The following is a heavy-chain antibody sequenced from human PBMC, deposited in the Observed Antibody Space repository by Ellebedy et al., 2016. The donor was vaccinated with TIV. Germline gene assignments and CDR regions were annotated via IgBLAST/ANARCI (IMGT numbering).Heavy chain of an antibody. J-gene: IGHJ4*02. CDR3: ARRNYYDSSGYYYLDY. CDR1: GYSFTSYW. Sequence: KVSCKGSGYSFTSYWIGWVRQMPGKGLEWMGIIYPGDSHTRYRPSLQGQVTISADKSISTAYLQWSSLKASDTAMYYCARRNYYDSSGYYYLDYWGQGTLVTVSS. CDR2: IYPGDSHT. V-gene: IGHV5-51*01. D-gene: IGHD3-22*01.